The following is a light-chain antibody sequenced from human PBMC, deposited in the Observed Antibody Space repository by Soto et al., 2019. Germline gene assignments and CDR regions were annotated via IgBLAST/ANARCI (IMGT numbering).Light chain of an antibody. Sequence: DIQLPQAKSSRSAFVGDRVNINWRASQSIYDSLHWYQHKPGKDPTVLIYAASSLQNGVPARFGVSGSGTEFTLTISNLQPEECSIDYCQQSFSIQLTVGGGTKVDIK. V-gene: IGKV1-39*01. CDR1: QSIYDS. CDR3: QQSFSIQLT. J-gene: IGKJ4*01. CDR2: AAS.